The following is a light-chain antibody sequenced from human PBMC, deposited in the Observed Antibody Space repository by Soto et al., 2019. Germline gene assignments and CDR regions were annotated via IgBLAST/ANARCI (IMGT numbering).Light chain of an antibody. J-gene: IGLJ3*02. Sequence: QSALTQPASVSGSPGQSITISCTGTSSDVGGYNFVSWYQQYPGTAPKLIIYEVDSRPSGVSNRFSGSKSGNTASLTISGLRAEDEADYYCSSWTSRTTQVLGGGTKLTVL. CDR1: SSDVGGYNF. V-gene: IGLV2-14*01. CDR2: EVD. CDR3: SSWTSRTTQV.